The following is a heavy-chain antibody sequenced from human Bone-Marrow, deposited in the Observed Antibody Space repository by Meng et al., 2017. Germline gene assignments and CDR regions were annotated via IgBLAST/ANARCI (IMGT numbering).Heavy chain of an antibody. Sequence: ASVKVSCKASGYTFSDYYIHWVRQAPGQGLEWMGRINPNSGGTNYAQKFQGRVTMTRDTSISTAYMELSRLRSDDTAVYYCARGYYDSSGYYQFDYWGQGTLVTVSS. CDR2: INPNSGGT. V-gene: IGHV1-2*06. D-gene: IGHD3-22*01. CDR3: ARGYYDSSGYYQFDY. CDR1: GYTFSDYY. J-gene: IGHJ4*02.